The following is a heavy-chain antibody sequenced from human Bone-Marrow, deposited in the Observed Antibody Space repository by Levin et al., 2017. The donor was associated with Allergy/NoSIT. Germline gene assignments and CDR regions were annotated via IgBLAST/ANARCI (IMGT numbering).Heavy chain of an antibody. J-gene: IGHJ1*01. V-gene: IGHV3-30*14. Sequence: GGSLRLSCAASGVTFSTYAMHWVRQAPGKGLEWVAAISIDGNDKYYIDSVKGRFTISRDNSKNTLYLQTDSLRPDDTAVYYCATGGRDRIWYVQYFQDWGQGTLVTVSS. D-gene: IGHD2-15*01. CDR2: ISIDGNDK. CDR1: GVTFSTYA. CDR3: ATGGRDRIWYVQYFQD.